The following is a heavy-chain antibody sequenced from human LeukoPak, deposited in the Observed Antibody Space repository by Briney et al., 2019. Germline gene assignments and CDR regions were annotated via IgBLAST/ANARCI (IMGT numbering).Heavy chain of an antibody. J-gene: IGHJ6*03. CDR1: GLTFSSYD. V-gene: IGHV3-23*01. Sequence: SGGSLRLSCAASGLTFSSYDLSWVRQSPGKGLEWLLSISGGGGNTYYADPVKGRFTISRDNSKNTLYLQMNSLRAEDTAVYYCARDQTKWEPLRRRDYYYMDVWGKGTTVTVSS. CDR3: ARDQTKWEPLRRRDYYYMDV. D-gene: IGHD1-26*01. CDR2: ISGGGGNT.